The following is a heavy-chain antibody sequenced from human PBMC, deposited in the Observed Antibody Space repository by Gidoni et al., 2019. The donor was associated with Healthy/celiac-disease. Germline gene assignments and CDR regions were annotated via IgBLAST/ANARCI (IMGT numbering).Heavy chain of an antibody. CDR2: IYTSGST. J-gene: IGHJ4*02. V-gene: IGHV4-61*02. CDR1: GGSISRGSYY. Sequence: QVQLQESGPGLVKPSQTLSLPCTVSGGSISRGSYYWSWLRQPAGKGLEWIGRIYTSGSTNYNPSLKSRVTISVDTSKNQFSLKLSSVTAADTAVYYCAREPYDILTARAHFDYWGQGTLVTVSS. CDR3: AREPYDILTARAHFDY. D-gene: IGHD3-9*01.